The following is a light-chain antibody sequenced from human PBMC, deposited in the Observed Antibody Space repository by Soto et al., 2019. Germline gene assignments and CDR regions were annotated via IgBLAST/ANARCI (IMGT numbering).Light chain of an antibody. CDR1: SSNIGGNT. V-gene: IGLV1-44*01. CDR3: ATWDDGLSAYV. Sequence: QSVLTQPPSASGTPGQRVTFSCSGSSSNIGGNTVSWFQHLPRTAPKLLIFSNSQRPSGVPDRFSGAKSGTSVSLAISGLQSEDEANYYCATWDDGLSAYVFGTGTKVTVL. J-gene: IGLJ1*01. CDR2: SNS.